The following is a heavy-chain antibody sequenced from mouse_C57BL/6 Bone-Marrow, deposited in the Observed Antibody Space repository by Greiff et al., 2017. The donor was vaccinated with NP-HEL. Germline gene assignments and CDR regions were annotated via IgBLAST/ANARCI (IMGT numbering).Heavy chain of an antibody. Sequence: QVQLKESGAELVRPGTSVKMSCKASGYTFTNYWIGWAKQRPGHGLEWIGDIYPGGGYTNYNEKFKGKATLTADKSSSTAYMQFSSLTSEDSAIYYCARHYGRRRWYIDVWGTGTTVTVSS. D-gene: IGHD1-1*01. V-gene: IGHV1-63*01. J-gene: IGHJ1*03. CDR3: ARHYGRRRWYIDV. CDR1: GYTFTNYW. CDR2: IYPGGGYT.